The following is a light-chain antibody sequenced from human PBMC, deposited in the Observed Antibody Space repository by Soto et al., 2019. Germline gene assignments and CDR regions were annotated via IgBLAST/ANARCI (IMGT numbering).Light chain of an antibody. CDR2: DTS. V-gene: IGKV3-11*01. Sequence: ETVVTQSPATLSASPGERVTLSCRASHFVSSRLAWYQQRPGQVPRLLIYDTSTRAPGIPARFSGSGSGTDFTLTISSLEPEDFAVYYCQQRSNWPPITFGQGTRLEIK. CDR3: QQRSNWPPIT. CDR1: HFVSSR. J-gene: IGKJ5*01.